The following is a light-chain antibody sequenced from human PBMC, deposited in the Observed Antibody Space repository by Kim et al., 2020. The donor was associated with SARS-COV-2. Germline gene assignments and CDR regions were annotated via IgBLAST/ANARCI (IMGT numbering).Light chain of an antibody. CDR3: QQRNNWPPAVT. J-gene: IGKJ4*01. V-gene: IGKV3-11*01. Sequence: PGERAILTCRASQTIGISLGWYQHKLGQAPRLLIYEAANRAAGIPDRFSGGGSGTDFTLTISSLEPEDFAIYYCQQRNNWPPAVTFGGGTKVDIK. CDR2: EAA. CDR1: QTIGIS.